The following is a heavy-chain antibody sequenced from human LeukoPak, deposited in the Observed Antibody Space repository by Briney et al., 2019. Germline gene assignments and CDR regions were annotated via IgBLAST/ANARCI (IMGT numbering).Heavy chain of an antibody. Sequence: SETLSLTCTVSTDSITSFYWTWIRRPPGKGMEWIGYIYYSGSTNYNPSLKSRVTISVDTSKNQFSLRLSSVTAADTAVYYCARKQGDYWGQGNLVTVSS. CDR2: IYYSGST. J-gene: IGHJ4*02. CDR1: TDSITSFY. CDR3: ARKQGDY. V-gene: IGHV4-59*01. D-gene: IGHD1/OR15-1a*01.